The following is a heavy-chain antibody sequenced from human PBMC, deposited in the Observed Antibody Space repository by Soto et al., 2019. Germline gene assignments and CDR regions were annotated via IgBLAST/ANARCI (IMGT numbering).Heavy chain of an antibody. J-gene: IGHJ4*02. D-gene: IGHD2-15*01. CDR2: IDWDDDK. V-gene: IGHV2-70*11. CDR1: GFSLSTSGMC. CDR3: ARATRYCRGGNCYSLYMKDY. Sequence: SGPTLVNPTQTLTLTCTFSGFSLSTSGMCVSWIRQPPGKALEWLARIDWDDDKYYSTSLKTRLTISKDTSKNQVVLTMTNMDPVDTATYYCARATRYCRGGNCYSLYMKDYWGQGTLVTVSS.